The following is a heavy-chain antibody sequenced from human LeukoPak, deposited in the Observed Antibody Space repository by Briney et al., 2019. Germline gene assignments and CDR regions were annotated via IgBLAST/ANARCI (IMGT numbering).Heavy chain of an antibody. V-gene: IGHV3-11*04. CDR2: ISSSGSTI. CDR3: ASGNYYDSSGDAFDI. J-gene: IGHJ3*02. Sequence: GGSLRLSCAASGITFSDYYMSWIRQAPGKGLEWVSYISSSGSTIYYADSVKGRFTISRDNAKNSLYLQMNSLRAEDTAVYYCASGNYYDSSGDAFDIWGQGTMVTVSS. D-gene: IGHD3-22*01. CDR1: GITFSDYY.